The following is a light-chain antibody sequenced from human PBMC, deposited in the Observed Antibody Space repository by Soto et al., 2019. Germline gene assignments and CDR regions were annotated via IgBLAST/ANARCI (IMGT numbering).Light chain of an antibody. Sequence: EIVMTQSPATLSVSPGETATLSCRASQSVSSNLAWYQQKPGQAPRLLIYGASTRATGIPARFSGSGSGTEFTLTISSLQSEDFAVYYCQQYHNWWTFGQGTKVEIK. CDR3: QQYHNWWT. J-gene: IGKJ1*01. CDR1: QSVSSN. V-gene: IGKV3-15*01. CDR2: GAS.